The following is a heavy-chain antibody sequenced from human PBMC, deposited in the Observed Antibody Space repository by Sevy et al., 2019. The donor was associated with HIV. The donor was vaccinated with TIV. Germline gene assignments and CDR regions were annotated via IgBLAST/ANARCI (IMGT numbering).Heavy chain of an antibody. CDR3: ARARVTFSHYYMDV. V-gene: IGHV3-23*01. CDR1: EFTFSSYA. J-gene: IGHJ6*03. Sequence: GGSLRLSCSTSEFTFSSYAMSWVRQAPGKGLEWVSGISGSGGSTYYAESVKGRFTISRDNAKNTLSLQMNTLRAEDTAVYYCARARVTFSHYYMDVWGKGTTVTVSS. D-gene: IGHD5-18*01. CDR2: ISGSGGST.